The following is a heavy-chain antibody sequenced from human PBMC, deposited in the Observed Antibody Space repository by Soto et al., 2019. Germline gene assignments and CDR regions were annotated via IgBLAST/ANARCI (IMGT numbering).Heavy chain of an antibody. J-gene: IGHJ4*02. CDR3: AREIGNHYFDY. D-gene: IGHD1-1*01. V-gene: IGHV4-31*03. CDR2: IYYSGST. CDR1: GGSISSGGYY. Sequence: PSETLSLTCTVSGGSISSGGYYWSWIRQHPGKGLEWIGYIYYSGSTYYKPSLKSRVTISVDTSKNQFSLKLSSVTAADTAVYYCAREIGNHYFDYWGQGTLVTVSS.